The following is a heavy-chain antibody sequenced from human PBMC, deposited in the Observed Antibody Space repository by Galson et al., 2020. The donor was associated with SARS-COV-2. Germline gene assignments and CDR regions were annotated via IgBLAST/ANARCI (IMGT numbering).Heavy chain of an antibody. J-gene: IGHJ3*01. CDR2: IKHDGSQK. CDR1: GFTFSNFW. CDR3: ARDSDHAFDV. Sequence: GGYLRLSCAVSGFTFSNFWMSWVRQAPGKGLEWVANIKHDGSQKYYMDSVKGRFTISRDNAKNSLYLQMNSLRAEDTAVYYCARDSDHAFDVWGQGTLITVSS. D-gene: IGHD1-26*01. V-gene: IGHV3-7*01.